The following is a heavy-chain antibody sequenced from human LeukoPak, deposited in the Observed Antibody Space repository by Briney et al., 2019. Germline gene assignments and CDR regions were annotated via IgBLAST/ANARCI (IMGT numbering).Heavy chain of an antibody. V-gene: IGHV1-18*01. CDR2: ISAYNGNT. J-gene: IGHJ6*03. Sequence: GASVKVSCKASGYTFTSYGISWVRQAPGQGLEWMGWISAYNGNTNYAQKLQGRVTMTTDTSTSTAYMELRSLRSDDTAVYYCARGYYDSSGYAPYYYYYYMDVWGKGTTVTVSS. CDR1: GYTFTSYG. CDR3: ARGYYDSSGYAPYYYYYYMDV. D-gene: IGHD3-22*01.